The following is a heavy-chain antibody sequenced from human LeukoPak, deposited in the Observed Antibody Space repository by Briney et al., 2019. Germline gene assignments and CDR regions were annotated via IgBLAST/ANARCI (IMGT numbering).Heavy chain of an antibody. CDR3: AREDAGGTYSFDY. CDR1: GFTVSSNF. CDR2: IYTSGIT. Sequence: PGGSLRLSCAVSGFTVSSNFMSWVRQAPGKGPEWASVIYTSGITYYADSVRGRFSISRDNSKNTLYLQMDSLTVEDTAVYYCAREDAGGTYSFDYWGQGILVTVSS. D-gene: IGHD1-26*01. V-gene: IGHV3-66*01. J-gene: IGHJ4*02.